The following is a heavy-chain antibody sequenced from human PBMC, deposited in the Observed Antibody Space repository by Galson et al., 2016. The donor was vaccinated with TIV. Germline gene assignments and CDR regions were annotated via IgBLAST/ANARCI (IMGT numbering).Heavy chain of an antibody. CDR3: ARDHTPSIVVASDAFDI. V-gene: IGHV3-30*15. D-gene: IGHD3-22*01. CDR1: GFSFSRHA. Sequence: SLRLSCAASGFSFSRHAMHWVRQAPGKGLEWVAMISYDGTNNNYADSVKGRFTISRDNSKNTVFLQMGSLSAEDTAVYYCARDHTPSIVVASDAFDIWGQGTMVAVS. J-gene: IGHJ3*02. CDR2: ISYDGTNN.